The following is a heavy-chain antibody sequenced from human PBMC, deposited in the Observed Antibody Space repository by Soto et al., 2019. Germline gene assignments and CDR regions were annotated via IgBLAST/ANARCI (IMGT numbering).Heavy chain of an antibody. Sequence: SETLSLTCTVSGGSIIDYSWAWIRQPPGETLEWIGDVFRSGNTNYNPSLMSRITISLDTSVNKFSLRLSSVTAADTAVYFCARHERVGYDYWGQGTLVTVSS. D-gene: IGHD3-22*01. CDR3: ARHERVGYDY. J-gene: IGHJ4*02. CDR2: VFRSGNT. CDR1: GGSIIDYS. V-gene: IGHV4-59*08.